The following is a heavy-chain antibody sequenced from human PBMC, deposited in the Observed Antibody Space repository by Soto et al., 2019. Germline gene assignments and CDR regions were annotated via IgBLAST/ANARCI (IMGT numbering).Heavy chain of an antibody. V-gene: IGHV3-30*18. J-gene: IGHJ4*02. CDR3: AKAPSAGLWFGMDY. D-gene: IGHD3-10*01. CDR2: ISYDGSNK. Sequence: QVQLVESGGGVVQPGRSLRLSCAASGFTFSSYGMHWVRQAPGKGLEWVAVISYDGSNKYYADSVKGRFTISRDNSKNTLYLQMNSLRAEDTAVYYCAKAPSAGLWFGMDYWGQGTLVTVSS. CDR1: GFTFSSYG.